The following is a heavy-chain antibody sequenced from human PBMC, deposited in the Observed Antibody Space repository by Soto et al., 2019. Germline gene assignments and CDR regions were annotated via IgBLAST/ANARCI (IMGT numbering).Heavy chain of an antibody. CDR2: INAGNGNT. Sequence: QVQLVQSGAEEKKPGASVKVSCKASGYTFTSYAMPWVRQAPGQRLEWMGWINAGNGNTKDSQKFQGRVTITRDTAASTAYMELSSLRSEDTAVYYCARDSQHGYGYDCQHWGQGTLVTVSS. CDR1: GYTFTSYA. D-gene: IGHD5-18*01. J-gene: IGHJ1*01. V-gene: IGHV1-3*05. CDR3: ARDSQHGYGYDCQH.